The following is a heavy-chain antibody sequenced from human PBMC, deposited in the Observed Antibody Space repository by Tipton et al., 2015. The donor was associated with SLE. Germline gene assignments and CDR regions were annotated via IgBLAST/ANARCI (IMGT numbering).Heavy chain of an antibody. J-gene: IGHJ4*02. Sequence: GLVKPSETLSLTCTVSGGSISSSSYYWGWIRQPPGKGLEWIGSIYYSGSTYYNPSLKSRVTISVDTSKNQFSLKLSSVTAADTAVYYCARGSGSGWYGALGFDYWGQGTLVTVSS. CDR2: IYYSGST. CDR1: GGSISSSSYY. CDR3: ARGSGSGWYGALGFDY. V-gene: IGHV4-39*01. D-gene: IGHD6-19*01.